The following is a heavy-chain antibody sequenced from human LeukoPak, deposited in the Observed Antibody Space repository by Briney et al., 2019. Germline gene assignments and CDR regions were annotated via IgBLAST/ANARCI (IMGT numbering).Heavy chain of an antibody. CDR2: TSGSGGNT. CDR1: GFTFSNYA. CDR3: ARECPDLAHLLTVDY. V-gene: IGHV3-23*01. Sequence: PGGSLRLSCAASGFTFSNYAMSWVRQAPGKGLEWVSATSGSGGNTYYADSVKGRFTISRDNSKNTLNLQMNSLRAEDTAVYYCARECPDLAHLLTVDYWGQGTLVTVSS. J-gene: IGHJ4*02. D-gene: IGHD3-3*02.